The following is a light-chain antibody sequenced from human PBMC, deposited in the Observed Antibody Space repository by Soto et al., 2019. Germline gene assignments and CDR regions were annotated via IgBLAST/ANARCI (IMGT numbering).Light chain of an antibody. J-gene: IGKJ2*01. CDR2: WAS. CDR3: QQYYITPPT. V-gene: IGKV4-1*01. Sequence: DIVMTQSPDSLAVSLGERATINCKSSQSILYSSNNKNYLAWYQHKPGQPPKLLIYWASIRESGVPDRFSGSGSGTDFTLTISSPQAEDVAVYYCQQYYITPPTFGQGAKVEI. CDR1: QSILYSSNNKNY.